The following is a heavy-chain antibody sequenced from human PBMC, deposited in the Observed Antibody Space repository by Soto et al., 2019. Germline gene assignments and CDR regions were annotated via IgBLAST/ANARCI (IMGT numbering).Heavy chain of an antibody. D-gene: IGHD2-2*01. J-gene: IGHJ6*02. CDR2: IKQDGSEK. CDR1: GFTFSSYW. V-gene: IGHV3-7*01. CDR3: ARDRYCSSTSCYYYYGMDV. Sequence: GGSLRLSCAASGFTFSSYWMSWVRQAPGKGLEWVANIKQDGSEKYYVDSVNGRFTISRDNAKNSLYLQMNSLRAEDTAVYYCARDRYCSSTSCYYYYGMDVWGQGTTVTVSS.